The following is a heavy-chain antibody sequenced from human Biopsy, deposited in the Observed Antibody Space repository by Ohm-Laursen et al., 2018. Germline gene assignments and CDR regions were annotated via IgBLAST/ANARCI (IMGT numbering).Heavy chain of an antibody. Sequence: SLRLSCAASGFTFGSYWMTWVRQAPGKGLEWVSSISASSSYIHYADSVKGRFTVSRDNTKNSLYLQMNSLRAADTAIYYCATELLPPGVGGPWLDSWGQGTPVTVSS. V-gene: IGHV3-21*06. J-gene: IGHJ5*01. CDR2: ISASSSYI. CDR3: ATELLPPGVGGPWLDS. CDR1: GFTFGSYW. D-gene: IGHD3-10*01.